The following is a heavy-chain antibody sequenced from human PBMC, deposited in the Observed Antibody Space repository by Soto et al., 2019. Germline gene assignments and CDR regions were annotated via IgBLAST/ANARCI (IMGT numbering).Heavy chain of an antibody. J-gene: IGHJ6*03. V-gene: IGHV3-23*01. CDR1: GFTFSSYA. CDR2: ISGSGGST. CDR3: AKQPIVVVPAAAPQQTYYYYYYMDV. Sequence: GGSLRLSCAASGFTFSSYAMSWVRQAPGKGLEWVSAISGSGGSTYYADSVKGRFTISRDNSKNTLYLQMNSLRAEDTAVYYCAKQPIVVVPAAAPQQTYYYYYYMDVWGKGTTVTVSS. D-gene: IGHD2-2*01.